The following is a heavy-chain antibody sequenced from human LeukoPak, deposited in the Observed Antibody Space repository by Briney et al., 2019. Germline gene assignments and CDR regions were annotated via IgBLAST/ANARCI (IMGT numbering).Heavy chain of an antibody. J-gene: IGHJ4*02. V-gene: IGHV5-10-1*01. CDR3: ARRRYCSSTSCYSLMDY. CDR2: IDPSDSYT. Sequence: GESLKISRKSSGYSFTSYWISWVRQMPGKGLEWMGRIDPSDSYTNYSPSFQGHVTISADKSISTAYLQWSSLKASDTAMYYCARRRYCSSTSCYSLMDYWGQGTLVTVSS. D-gene: IGHD2-2*01. CDR1: GYSFTSYW.